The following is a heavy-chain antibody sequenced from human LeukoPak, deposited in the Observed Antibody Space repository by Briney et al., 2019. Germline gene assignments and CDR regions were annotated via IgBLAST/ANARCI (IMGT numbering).Heavy chain of an antibody. D-gene: IGHD6-19*01. J-gene: IGHJ6*02. CDR3: AKDIVPGSGWYDGMDV. CDR1: GFTLDDYA. Sequence: GRSLRLSCAASGFTLDDYAMHWVRQAPGKGLEWVSGISWNSGSIGYADSVKGRFTISRDNAKNSLYLQMNSLRAEDTALYYCAKDIVPGSGWYDGMDVWGQGTTVTVSS. CDR2: ISWNSGSI. V-gene: IGHV3-9*01.